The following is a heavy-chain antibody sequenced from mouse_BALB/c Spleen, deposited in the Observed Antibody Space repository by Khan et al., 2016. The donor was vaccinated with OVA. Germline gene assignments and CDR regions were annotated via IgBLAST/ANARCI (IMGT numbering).Heavy chain of an antibody. D-gene: IGHD1-2*01. CDR1: GYSITSGYG. J-gene: IGHJ2*01. CDR2: ISYSGST. Sequence: EVQLQESGPGLVKPSQSLSLTCTVTGYSITSGYGWNWIRQSPGNKLEWMGYISYSGSTNYNPYPKSRISITPDTSKNQFFLQLNSVTTEDTATYYCARTARIKYWGQGTTLTVSS. V-gene: IGHV3-2*02. CDR3: ARTARIKY.